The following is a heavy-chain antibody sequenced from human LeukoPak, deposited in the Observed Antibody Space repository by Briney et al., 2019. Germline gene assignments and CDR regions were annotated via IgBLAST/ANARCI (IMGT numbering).Heavy chain of an antibody. Sequence: GESLKISCRGSGYSFNMYWIGWVRQMPGKGLDWMGIIYPDDSHTRYSPSFQGQVTISADKSISTAYLQWSSLKASDTAMYYCARRRDGYNYVGTDYWGQGTLVTVSS. CDR2: IYPDDSHT. CDR1: GYSFNMYW. CDR3: ARRRDGYNYVGTDY. V-gene: IGHV5-51*01. J-gene: IGHJ4*02. D-gene: IGHD5-24*01.